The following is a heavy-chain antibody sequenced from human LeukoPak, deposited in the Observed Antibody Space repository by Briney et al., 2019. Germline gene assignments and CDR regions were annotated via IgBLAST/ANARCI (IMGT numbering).Heavy chain of an antibody. D-gene: IGHD3-16*02. CDR3: ARRSYRGVIGLYYYYYMDV. CDR2: IKEDGSEK. Sequence: GGSLRLSCVASGFSFSTYWMSWVRQAPGKGLKWVANIKEDGSEKYYVDSVKGRFTMSRDNAKNSVYLQMNRLRVEDTAVYYCARRSYRGVIGLYYYYYMDVWGKGTPVTVSS. CDR1: GFSFSTYW. J-gene: IGHJ6*03. V-gene: IGHV3-7*01.